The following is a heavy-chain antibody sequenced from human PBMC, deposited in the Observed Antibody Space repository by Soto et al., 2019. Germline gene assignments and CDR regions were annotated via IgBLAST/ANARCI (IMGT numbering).Heavy chain of an antibody. CDR3: ARGSSSPTSPSDYFDY. CDR1: GYTFNSYY. CDR2: INPSGGST. D-gene: IGHD6-6*01. Sequence: ASVKVSCKASGYTFNSYYMHWVRQAPGQGLEWMGIINPSGGSTSYAQKFQGRVTMTRDTSTSTVYMELSSLRSEDTAVYYCARGSSSPTSPSDYFDYWGQGTLVTVSS. J-gene: IGHJ4*02. V-gene: IGHV1-46*02.